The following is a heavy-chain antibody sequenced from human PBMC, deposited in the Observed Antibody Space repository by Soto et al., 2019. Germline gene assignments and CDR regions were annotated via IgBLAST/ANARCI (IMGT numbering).Heavy chain of an antibody. CDR1: GDSVSSNSAA. V-gene: IGHV6-1*01. Sequence: SQTLSLTCAISGDSVSSNSAAWNWIRQSPSRGLEWLGRTYYRSKWYNDYAVSVKSRITINPDTSKNQFSLQLNSVTPEDTAVYYCARDRGSSGWYVDAFDIWGHGTMVTVSS. J-gene: IGHJ3*02. CDR3: ARDRGSSGWYVDAFDI. CDR2: TYYRSKWYN. D-gene: IGHD6-19*01.